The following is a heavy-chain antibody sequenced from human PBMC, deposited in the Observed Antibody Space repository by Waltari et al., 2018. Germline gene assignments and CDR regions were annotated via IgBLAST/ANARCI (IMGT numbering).Heavy chain of an antibody. D-gene: IGHD3-3*01. CDR3: ATEAYDFWSGYPDMDV. CDR1: GYTFTSYD. CDR2: INPNSGGT. Sequence: QVQLVQSGAEVKKPGASVKVSCKASGYTFTSYDINWVRQATGQGLEWMGWINPNSGGTNYAQKFQGRVTMTRDTSISTAYMELSRLRSDDTAVYYCATEAYDFWSGYPDMDVWGKGTTVTVSS. V-gene: IGHV1-2*02. J-gene: IGHJ6*03.